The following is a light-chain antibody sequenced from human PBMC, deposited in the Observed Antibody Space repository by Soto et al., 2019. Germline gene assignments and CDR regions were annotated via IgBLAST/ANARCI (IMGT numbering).Light chain of an antibody. Sequence: EIVLTQSPATLSLSPGERATLSCRASQSVNNYLAWYQQKPGQAPRLLIYEVSNRAPGIPARFSGSGSGTGFTPAISGLEAEDLAVYFCQQWSRWPREAVGLGTKVDIK. CDR2: EVS. CDR3: QQWSRWPREA. CDR1: QSVNNY. V-gene: IGKV3-11*01. J-gene: IGKJ3*01.